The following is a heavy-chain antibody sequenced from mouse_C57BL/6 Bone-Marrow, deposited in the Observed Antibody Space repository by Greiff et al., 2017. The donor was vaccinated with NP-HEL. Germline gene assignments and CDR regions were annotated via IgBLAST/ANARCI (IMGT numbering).Heavy chain of an antibody. CDR2: INPNNGGT. V-gene: IGHV1-26*01. Sequence: EVQLQQSGPELVKPGASVKISCKASGYTFTDYYMNWVKQSHGKSLEWIGDINPNNGGTNYNEKFKSKATLTVDKSSSTAYMQLSSLTSEDSAVYYCARGRAPDYFDYWGQGTTLTVSS. CDR1: GYTFTDYY. J-gene: IGHJ2*01. CDR3: ARGRAPDYFDY. D-gene: IGHD3-3*01.